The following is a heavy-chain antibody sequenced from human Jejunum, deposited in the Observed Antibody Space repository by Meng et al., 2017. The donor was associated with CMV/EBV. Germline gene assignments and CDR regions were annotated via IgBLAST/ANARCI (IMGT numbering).Heavy chain of an antibody. J-gene: IGHJ4*02. CDR3: ATEPGVASAGKIDY. Sequence: SDLTLSSYSLHWVRQAPGKGLEWVSSISRTSTYIYYADFVKGRFTISRDNTRNSVYLQMNSLGADDTAVYFCATEPGVASAGKIDYWGPGTLVTVSS. CDR2: ISRTSTYI. V-gene: IGHV3-21*01. CDR1: DLTLSSYS. D-gene: IGHD6-13*01.